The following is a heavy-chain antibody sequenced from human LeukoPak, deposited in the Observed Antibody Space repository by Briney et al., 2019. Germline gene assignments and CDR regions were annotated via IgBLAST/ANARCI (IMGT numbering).Heavy chain of an antibody. J-gene: IGHJ6*02. CDR1: GGSFIGYY. CDR2: INHSGST. Sequence: SETLSLTCAVYGGSFIGYYWGWVRQPPGKGLEWLGEINHSGSTNYNPSLKSRVTISVDTSKNQFSLKLSSLTAADTAVYYCARVNPSSIAARYYYYYGMDVWGQGTTVTVSS. D-gene: IGHD6-6*01. CDR3: ARVNPSSIAARYYYYYGMDV. V-gene: IGHV4-34*01.